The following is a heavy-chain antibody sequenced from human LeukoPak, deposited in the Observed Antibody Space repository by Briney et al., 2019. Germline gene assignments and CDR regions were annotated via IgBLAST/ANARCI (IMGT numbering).Heavy chain of an antibody. J-gene: IGHJ4*02. D-gene: IGHD3-3*01. Sequence: SVKVSCKASGGTFSNFAISWVRQGPGQGLEWMGGIIPIFGTTTYAQKFQGRVTITADGSTSTAYMELSSLRSEDTAVYYCARGNTAVRFLEWTYWGQGTLVTVSS. V-gene: IGHV1-69*13. CDR2: IIPIFGTT. CDR3: ARGNTAVRFLEWTY. CDR1: GGTFSNFA.